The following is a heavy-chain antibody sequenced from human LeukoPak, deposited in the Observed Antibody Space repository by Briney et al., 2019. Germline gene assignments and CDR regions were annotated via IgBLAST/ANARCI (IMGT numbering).Heavy chain of an antibody. J-gene: IGHJ4*02. D-gene: IGHD2-8*01. Sequence: GGSLRLSCAASGFTFSTYSMNWVRQAPGKGLEWVSGFGGSGGDTYYADSVKGRFTISRDISRNTLYLQMNSLRADDTAVYYCARRMVNRAIDYWGQGTLVTVSS. V-gene: IGHV3-23*01. CDR1: GFTFSTYS. CDR2: FGGSGGDT. CDR3: ARRMVNRAIDY.